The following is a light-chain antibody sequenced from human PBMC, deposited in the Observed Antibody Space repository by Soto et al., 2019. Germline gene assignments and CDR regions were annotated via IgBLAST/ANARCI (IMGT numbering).Light chain of an antibody. V-gene: IGKV3-11*01. Sequence: EIVLTQSPATLSLSPGERATLSCRASQSVSSYLAWYQQKPGQAPRLLIYDASNRATGIPARFSGSGSGTDFTLTISSLETEHFAVSYCQQLSNWPPIFTLGDLTKVDIK. CDR1: QSVSSY. J-gene: IGKJ3*01. CDR3: QQLSNWPPIFT. CDR2: DAS.